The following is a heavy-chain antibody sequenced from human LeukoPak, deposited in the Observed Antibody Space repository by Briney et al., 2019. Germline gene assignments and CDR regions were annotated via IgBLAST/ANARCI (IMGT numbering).Heavy chain of an antibody. CDR2: ISWNSSSI. V-gene: IGHV3-9*01. Sequence: PGRSLRLSCAASGFTFDDYAMHWVRQAPGKGLEWVSGISWNSSSIGYADSVKGRFTISRDNAKNSLYLQMNSLRAEDTALYYCAKDGRYSYGSGLFDYWGQGTLVTVSS. D-gene: IGHD5-18*01. J-gene: IGHJ4*02. CDR1: GFTFDDYA. CDR3: AKDGRYSYGSGLFDY.